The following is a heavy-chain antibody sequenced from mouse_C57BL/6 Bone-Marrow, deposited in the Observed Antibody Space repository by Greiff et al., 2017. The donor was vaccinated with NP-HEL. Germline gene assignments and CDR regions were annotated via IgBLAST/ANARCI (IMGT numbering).Heavy chain of an antibody. CDR2: IWTGGGT. J-gene: IGHJ1*03. CDR3: ARDYGSSFWYFDV. CDR1: GFSLTSYA. Sequence: VQLQESGPGLVAPSQSLSITCTVSGFSLTSYAISWVRQPPGKGLEWLGVIWTGGGTNYNSALKSRLSISKDNSKSQVFLKMNSRPTDDTARYYFARDYGSSFWYFDVWGTGTTVTVSS. D-gene: IGHD1-1*01. V-gene: IGHV2-9-1*01.